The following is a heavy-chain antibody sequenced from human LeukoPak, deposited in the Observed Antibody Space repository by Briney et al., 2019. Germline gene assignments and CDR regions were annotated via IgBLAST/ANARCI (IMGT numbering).Heavy chain of an antibody. CDR1: GGSISSYY. CDR3: ARKPTEYSYGYFDY. Sequence: SETLSLTCTVSGGSISSYYWSWIRQPPGKGLEWIGYIYYSGSTNYNPSLKSRVTISVDTSKNQFSLKLSSVTAADTAVYYCARKPTEYSYGYFDYWGQETLVPVSS. J-gene: IGHJ4*02. D-gene: IGHD5-18*01. CDR2: IYYSGST. V-gene: IGHV4-59*01.